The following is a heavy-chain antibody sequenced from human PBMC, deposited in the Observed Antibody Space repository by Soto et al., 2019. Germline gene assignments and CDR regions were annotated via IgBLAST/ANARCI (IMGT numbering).Heavy chain of an antibody. D-gene: IGHD2-8*02. V-gene: IGHV3-23*01. CDR1: GFICSSYD. J-gene: IGHJ3*02. CDR3: AKATATGGGAFDI. CDR2: ILASGST. Sequence: PGGSLRLSCAASGFICSSYDMSWVRQAPGKGLEWVSTILASGSTHYEDSVKGRFTISRDGSKNTLYLQMNSLTAGDTAVYYCAKATATGGGAFDICGQGTMVTVSS.